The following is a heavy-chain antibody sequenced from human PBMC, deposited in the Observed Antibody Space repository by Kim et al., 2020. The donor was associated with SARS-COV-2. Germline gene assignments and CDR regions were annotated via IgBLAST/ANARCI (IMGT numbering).Heavy chain of an antibody. Sequence: GGSLRLSCAASGFTFSSYSMNWVRQAPGKGLEWVSYITSSTTIYYADSVKGRFTISRDNAKNSLYLQMNSLRDEDTAVYYCARHSYGNYYFDCWGQGTLVTVSS. CDR3: ARHSYGNYYFDC. V-gene: IGHV3-48*02. J-gene: IGHJ4*02. CDR2: ITSSTTI. D-gene: IGHD5-18*01. CDR1: GFTFSSYS.